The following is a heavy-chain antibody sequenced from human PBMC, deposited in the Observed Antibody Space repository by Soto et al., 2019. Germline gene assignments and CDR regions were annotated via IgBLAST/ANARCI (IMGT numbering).Heavy chain of an antibody. Sequence: GGSLRLSCAASGFTFSSYAMSWVRQAPGKGLEWVSAISGSGGSTYYADSVKGRFTISRDNSKNTLYLQMNSLRAEDTAVYYCTIGNTGPTTPLDYWGQGTLVTVSS. V-gene: IGHV3-23*01. J-gene: IGHJ4*02. CDR1: GFTFSSYA. CDR2: ISGSGGST. D-gene: IGHD1-26*01. CDR3: TIGNTGPTTPLDY.